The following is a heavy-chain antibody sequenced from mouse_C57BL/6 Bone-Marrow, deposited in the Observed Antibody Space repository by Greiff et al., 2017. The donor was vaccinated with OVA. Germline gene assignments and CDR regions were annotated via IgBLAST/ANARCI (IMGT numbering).Heavy chain of an antibody. CDR1: GFNIKDDY. J-gene: IGHJ2*01. CDR3: ARSGVLYFDY. D-gene: IGHD2-14*01. CDR2: IDPENGDT. V-gene: IGHV14-4*01. Sequence: VQLKQSGAELVRPGASVKLSCTASGFNIKDDYMHWVKQRPEQGLEWIGWIDPENGDTEYASKFQGKATITADTSSNTAYLQLSSLTSEDTAVYYCARSGVLYFDYWGQGTTLTVSS.